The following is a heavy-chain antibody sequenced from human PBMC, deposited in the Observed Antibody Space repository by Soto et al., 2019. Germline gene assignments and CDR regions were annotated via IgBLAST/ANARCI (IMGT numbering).Heavy chain of an antibody. J-gene: IGHJ4*02. D-gene: IGHD5-12*01. V-gene: IGHV1-46*01. CDR3: ARSSRPQEMATILHFDY. CDR2: INPSGGST. Sequence: ASVKVSCKASGYTFTSYYMHWVRQAPGQGLEWMGIINPSGGSTSYAQKFQGRVTMTRDTSTSTVYMELSSLRSEDTAVYYCARSSRPQEMATILHFDYWGQETLVTVSS. CDR1: GYTFTSYY.